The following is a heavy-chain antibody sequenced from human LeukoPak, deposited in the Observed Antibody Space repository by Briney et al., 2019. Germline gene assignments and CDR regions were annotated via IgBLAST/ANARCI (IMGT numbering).Heavy chain of an antibody. CDR3: ARERVEMATITDAFDI. V-gene: IGHV1-8*01. J-gene: IGHJ3*02. D-gene: IGHD5-24*01. Sequence: ASVKVSCKASGYTFTSYDINWVRQATGQGLEWMGWMNPNSGNTGYAQKFQGRVTMTRNTSISTAYMELSSLRSEDTAVYYCARERVEMATITDAFDIWGQGTMVTVSS. CDR1: GYTFTSYD. CDR2: MNPNSGNT.